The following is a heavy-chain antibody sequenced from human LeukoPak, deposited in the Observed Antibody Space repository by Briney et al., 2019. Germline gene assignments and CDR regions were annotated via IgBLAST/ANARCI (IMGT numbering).Heavy chain of an antibody. V-gene: IGHV4-59*08. J-gene: IGHJ4*02. D-gene: IGHD3-3*02. CDR2: IYYGGST. CDR3: ARQLAGLAPPGFIDS. Sequence: SETPSLTRTVSGGSLSSPFWALIRQPPGEGLGWICYIYYGGSTDYSPSLKSRATISLDTSKNQFSLHLTSVTAADTAVYYCARQLAGLAPPGFIDSWGQGTLVTVSS. CDR1: GGSLSSPF.